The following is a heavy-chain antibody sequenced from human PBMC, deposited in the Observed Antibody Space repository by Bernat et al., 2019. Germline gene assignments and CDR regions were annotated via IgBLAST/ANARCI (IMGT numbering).Heavy chain of an antibody. CDR2: IIPSLGIT. D-gene: IGHD2-15*01. CDR3: GRESCSRGSCHYDH. J-gene: IGHJ5*02. V-gene: IGHV1-69*08. CDR1: GDSFTLYS. Sequence: QVQLVQSGAEVKMPGSSVKVSCKAAGDSFTLYSINWVREAPGQGLEWMGKIIPSLGITDYAKKLQGRITLTADTSTGTVFMEMSRLRSEDTALYYCGRESCSRGSCHYDHWGEGSLVNVSS.